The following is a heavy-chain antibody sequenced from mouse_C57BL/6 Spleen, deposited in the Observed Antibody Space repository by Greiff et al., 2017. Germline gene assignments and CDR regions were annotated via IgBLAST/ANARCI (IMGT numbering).Heavy chain of an antibody. J-gene: IGHJ1*03. CDR2: IYPGDGDT. Sequence: VHLVESGAELVKPGASVKISCKASGYAFSSYWMNWVKQRPGKGLEWIGQIYPGDGDTNYNGKFKGKATLTADKSSSTAYMQLSSLTSEDSAVYFCARSGIYYGNSYWYFDVWGTGTTVTVSS. CDR3: ARSGIYYGNSYWYFDV. CDR1: GYAFSSYW. V-gene: IGHV1-80*01. D-gene: IGHD2-1*01.